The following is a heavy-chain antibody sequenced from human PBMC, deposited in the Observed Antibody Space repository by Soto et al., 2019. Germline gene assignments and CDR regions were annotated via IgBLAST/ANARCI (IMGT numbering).Heavy chain of an antibody. Sequence: QVQLQESGPGLVKPSQTLSLTCTVSGGSISSGGYYWSWIRQHPGKGLEWIGYIYYSGSTYYNPSLTSRVTISVDTSKNQFSLKLSSVTAADTAVYYCARLRIAAAGTGHYYYGMDVWGQGTTVTVSS. J-gene: IGHJ6*02. CDR2: IYYSGST. V-gene: IGHV4-31*03. D-gene: IGHD6-13*01. CDR1: GGSISSGGYY. CDR3: ARLRIAAAGTGHYYYGMDV.